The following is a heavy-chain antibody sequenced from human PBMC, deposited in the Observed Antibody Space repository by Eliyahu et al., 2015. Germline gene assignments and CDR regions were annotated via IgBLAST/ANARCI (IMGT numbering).Heavy chain of an antibody. D-gene: IGHD3-10*01. CDR3: ARLSSDWYLDL. CDR1: GFTFSTYN. J-gene: IGHJ2*01. CDR2: ISTSSDTI. V-gene: IGHV3-48*02. Sequence: GGLIQPGGSLRLSCAASGFTFSTYNMNWVRQAPGKGLEWVSYISTSSDTIYYADSVKGRFTISRDNAKNSLYLQVTSLRDEDTAVYYCARLSSDWYLDLWGRGTLVTVSS.